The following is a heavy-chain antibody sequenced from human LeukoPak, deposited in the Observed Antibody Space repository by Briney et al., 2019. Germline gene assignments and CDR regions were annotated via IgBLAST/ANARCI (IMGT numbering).Heavy chain of an antibody. J-gene: IGHJ3*01. D-gene: IGHD1-14*01. CDR1: GFSFSSYA. Sequence: PGGSLRLSCAASGFSFSSYAMSWVRQAPGRGLEWVSSIGAWVPGTSYADSVKGRFTISRDNSKKTVYLQMNSLRVEDTAVYYCPKGKINHDGAFDFWGQGTMVTVSS. CDR3: PKGKINHDGAFDF. V-gene: IGHV3-23*01. CDR2: IGAWVPGT.